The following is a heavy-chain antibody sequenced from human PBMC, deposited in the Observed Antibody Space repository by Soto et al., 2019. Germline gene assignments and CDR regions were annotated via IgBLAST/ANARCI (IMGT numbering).Heavy chain of an antibody. J-gene: IGHJ4*02. CDR2: IYWDDDK. CDR1: GFSLSTSGVG. D-gene: IGHD3-10*01. CDR3: AHSPLYGSASYTPYFDY. V-gene: IGHV2-5*02. Sequence: QITLKESGPTLVKPTQTLTLTCTFSGFSLSTSGVGVGWIRQPPGKALEWLALIYWDDDKRYSPSLKSRLTITKDTSKNQVVLTMTNMDPVDTATYYCAHSPLYGSASYTPYFDYWGQGTLVTVSS.